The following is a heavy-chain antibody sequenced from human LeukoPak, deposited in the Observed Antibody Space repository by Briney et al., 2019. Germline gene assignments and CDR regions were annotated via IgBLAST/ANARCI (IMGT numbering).Heavy chain of an antibody. CDR2: ISGGGDIT. CDR3: AKDSYDSSGSRYDF. CDR1: GFTCSSYA. V-gene: IGHV3-23*01. J-gene: IGHJ4*01. D-gene: IGHD3-22*01. Sequence: GGSLRLSCVASGFTCSSYAMSWVRQAPGKGLEWVSAISGGGDITFYADSLKGRFTISRDNSKSTLYMQMNSLRGEDTAVYFCAKDSYDSSGSRYDFWGQGTLVTVSS.